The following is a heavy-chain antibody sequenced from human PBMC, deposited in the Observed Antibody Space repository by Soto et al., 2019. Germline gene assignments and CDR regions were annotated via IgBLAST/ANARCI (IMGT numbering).Heavy chain of an antibody. CDR2: INPSGGST. V-gene: IGHV1-46*01. Sequence: GASVKVSCKASGYTFTSYYMHWVRQAPGQGLEWTGIINPSGGSTSYAQKFQGRVTMTRDTSTSTVYMELSSLRSEDTAVYYCAREGEGILRFLEWSRPAHGMDVWGQGTTVTVSS. CDR1: GYTFTSYY. D-gene: IGHD3-3*01. J-gene: IGHJ6*02. CDR3: AREGEGILRFLEWSRPAHGMDV.